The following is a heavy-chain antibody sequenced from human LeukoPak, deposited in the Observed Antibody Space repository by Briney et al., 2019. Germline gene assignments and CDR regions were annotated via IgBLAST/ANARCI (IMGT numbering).Heavy chain of an antibody. D-gene: IGHD2-2*01. CDR3: ARVIRYCSSTSCHLYYYYYMDV. J-gene: IGHJ6*03. CDR2: IYHSGST. V-gene: IGHV4-59*12. CDR1: GGSISSYY. Sequence: SETLSLTCTVSGGSISSYYWSWIRQPPGKGLEWIGYIYHSGSTYYNPSLKSRVTISVDRSKNQFSLKLSSVTAADTAVYYCARVIRYCSSTSCHLYYYYYMDVWGKGTTVTVSS.